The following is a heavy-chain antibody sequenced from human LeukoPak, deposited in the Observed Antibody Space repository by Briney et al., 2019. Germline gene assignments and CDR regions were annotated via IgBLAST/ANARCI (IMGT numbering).Heavy chain of an antibody. V-gene: IGHV1-18*01. CDR1: GYTFTSYG. J-gene: IGHJ4*02. CDR2: ISAYNGNT. Sequence: ASVKVSCKASGYTFTSYGISWVRQAPGQGLEWMGWISAYNGNTNYAQKLQGRVTMTTDTSTTPAYMKLSSLRSADTAVYYCARDFEPPLSEWLLHFDSWGQGTLVTVSS. D-gene: IGHD3-3*01. CDR3: ARDFEPPLSEWLLHFDS.